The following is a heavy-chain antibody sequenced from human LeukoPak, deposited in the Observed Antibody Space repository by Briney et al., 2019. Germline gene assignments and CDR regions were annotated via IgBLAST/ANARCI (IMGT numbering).Heavy chain of an antibody. CDR1: GGSISSYY. V-gene: IGHV4-59*01. D-gene: IGHD5-12*01. Sequence: SETLSLTCTVSGGSISSYYWSWIRQPRGKGLEWIGYIYYSGSTNYNPSLKSRVTISVDTSKNQFSLKLSSVTAADTAVYYCARADSGYNAFDIWGQGTMVTVSS. CDR3: ARADSGYNAFDI. CDR2: IYYSGST. J-gene: IGHJ3*02.